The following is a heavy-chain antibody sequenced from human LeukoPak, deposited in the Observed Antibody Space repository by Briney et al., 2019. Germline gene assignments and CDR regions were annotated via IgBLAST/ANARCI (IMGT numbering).Heavy chain of an antibody. D-gene: IGHD3-9*01. J-gene: IGHJ4*02. CDR3: AREGYNSLNGYLGFDY. Sequence: GESLRLSCAASGFTVRSNYMSWVGQAPGKGLEWGAVIYRGGSTYYADSVKGRFTISRDNSKDTLYLHMNSLRAEDTAVYYCAREGYNSLNGYLGFDYWGRGTLVTVSS. CDR1: GFTVRSNY. CDR2: IYRGGST. V-gene: IGHV3-53*01.